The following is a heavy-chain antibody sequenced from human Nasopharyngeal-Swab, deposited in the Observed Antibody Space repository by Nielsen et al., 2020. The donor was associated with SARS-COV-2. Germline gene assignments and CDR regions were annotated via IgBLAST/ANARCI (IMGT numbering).Heavy chain of an antibody. V-gene: IGHV3-21*01. CDR2: ISSSSTYI. J-gene: IGHJ4*02. CDR3: ARSPYYDFWSGYYTRFDY. D-gene: IGHD3-3*01. Sequence: VRQAPGKGLEWASSISSSSTYIYYADSVKGRFTVSRDNAKNSLYLQMSSLRTEDAAVYYCARSPYYDFWSGYYTRFDYWGRGTLVTVSS.